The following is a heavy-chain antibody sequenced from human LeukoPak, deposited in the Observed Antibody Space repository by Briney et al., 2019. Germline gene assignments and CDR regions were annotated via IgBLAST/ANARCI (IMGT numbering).Heavy chain of an antibody. CDR2: INQDGSEK. V-gene: IGHV3-7*01. D-gene: IGHD5-24*01. CDR3: ARERDGRFFDY. J-gene: IGHJ4*02. CDR1: GLTFRSFW. Sequence: GGSLRLSCAVSGLTFRSFWMSWVRQAPGKGLEWVANINQDGSEKYFVDSVGGRFTISRDNSKNSLHLEMNTLGAEDTALYYCARERDGRFFDYWGQGTLVTVSS.